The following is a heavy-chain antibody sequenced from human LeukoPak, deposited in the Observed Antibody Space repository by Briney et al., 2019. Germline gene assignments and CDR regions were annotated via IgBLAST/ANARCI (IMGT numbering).Heavy chain of an antibody. Sequence: SETLSLTCTVSGGSISSYYWSWIRQPPGKGLEWIGYIYYSGSTNYNPSLESRVTISVDTSKNQFSLKLSSVTAADTAVYYCARGLRDGYRPYWYFDLWGRGTLVTVSS. CDR3: ARGLRDGYRPYWYFDL. J-gene: IGHJ2*01. V-gene: IGHV4-59*01. CDR1: GGSISSYY. CDR2: IYYSGST. D-gene: IGHD5-24*01.